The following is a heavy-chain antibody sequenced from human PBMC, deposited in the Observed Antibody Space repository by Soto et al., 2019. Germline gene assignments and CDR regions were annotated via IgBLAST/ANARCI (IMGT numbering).Heavy chain of an antibody. CDR3: ARNRGEVVPAARFDAFDI. V-gene: IGHV1-69*06. J-gene: IGHJ3*02. CDR1: GGTFSSYA. D-gene: IGHD2-2*01. Sequence: SVKVSCKASGGTFSSYAISWVRQAPGQGLEWMGGIIPIFGTANYAQKFQGRVTITADKSTSTAYMELSSLRSEDTAVYYCARNRGEVVPAARFDAFDIWGQGTMVTVS. CDR2: IIPIFGTA.